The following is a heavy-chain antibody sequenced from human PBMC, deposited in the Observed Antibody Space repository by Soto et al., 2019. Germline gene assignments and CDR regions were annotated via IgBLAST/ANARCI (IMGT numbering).Heavy chain of an antibody. J-gene: IGHJ3*01. CDR3: ARWSHYGSGTYP. CDR2: INGNGGTT. CDR1: GYTFSDFA. Sequence: EVQLVESGGTLVQPGGSLRLSCAGSGYTFSDFAIHWVRQTPGKRLEYVSAINGNGGTTYYGDSVKGRFTISRDNSKNTAYLQMGSLTVEDTAVYYCARWSHYGSGTYPWSQGTLVTVS. D-gene: IGHD3-10*01. V-gene: IGHV3-64*07.